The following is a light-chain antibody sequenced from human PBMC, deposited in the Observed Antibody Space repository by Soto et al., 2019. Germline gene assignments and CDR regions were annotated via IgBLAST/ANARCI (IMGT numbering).Light chain of an antibody. CDR1: QNINIW. J-gene: IGKJ1*01. V-gene: IGKV1-5*01. CDR2: DAS. CDR3: RQYNSYSWT. Sequence: DIQMTQSPSTLSASVGDRVTITCRASQNINIWLAWYQQKPGKAPKLLIFDASSLESGVPSRFSGSGSGTEFTLTISSLQPDDFATYYCRQYNSYSWTFGQGTEVEIK.